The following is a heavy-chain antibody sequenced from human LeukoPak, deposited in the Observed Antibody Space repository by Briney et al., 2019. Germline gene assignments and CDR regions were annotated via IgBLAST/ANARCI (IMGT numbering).Heavy chain of an antibody. V-gene: IGHV4-59*01. J-gene: IGHJ4*02. CDR2: IYYSGST. CDR1: GGSISSYY. Sequence: SETLSLTCTVSGGSISSYYWSWIRQPPGKGLEWIGYIYYSGSTNYNPSLKSRVTISVDTSKNQFSLKLSSVSAADTAVYYCARNTGFFDYWGQGTLVTVSS. CDR3: ARNTGFFDY.